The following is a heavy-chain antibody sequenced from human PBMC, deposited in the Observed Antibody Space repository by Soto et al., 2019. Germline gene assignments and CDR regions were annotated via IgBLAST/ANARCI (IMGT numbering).Heavy chain of an antibody. Sequence: QVQLQQWGAGLLKPSETLSLTCAVYGGSFSGYYWSWIRQPPGKGLEWIGEINHSGSTNRNSSLKSRVTISIDTSKNQFSLKLSSVTAADTAVYYCARVGNEYYYGMDVWGQGTTVTVSS. J-gene: IGHJ6*02. CDR3: ARVGNEYYYGMDV. D-gene: IGHD1-1*01. V-gene: IGHV4-34*02. CDR2: INHSGST. CDR1: GGSFSGYY.